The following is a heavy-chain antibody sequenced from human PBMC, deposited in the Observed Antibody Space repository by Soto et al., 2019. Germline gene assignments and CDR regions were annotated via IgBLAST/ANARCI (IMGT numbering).Heavy chain of an antibody. CDR1: GFTLTSYW. D-gene: IGHD3-16*02. Sequence: VQLVESGGGLVQPGGSLRLSCAASGFTLTSYWMTWVRQAPGKGLEWVANIKQDGGEKYYVGSVKGRFTISRDNAEYLLYLLLDGLRAEDAAVYCCAMCACPIWGSYPLDYWGQGTMVTVSS. CDR2: IKQDGGEK. CDR3: AMCACPIWGSYPLDY. V-gene: IGHV3-7*01. J-gene: IGHJ4*02.